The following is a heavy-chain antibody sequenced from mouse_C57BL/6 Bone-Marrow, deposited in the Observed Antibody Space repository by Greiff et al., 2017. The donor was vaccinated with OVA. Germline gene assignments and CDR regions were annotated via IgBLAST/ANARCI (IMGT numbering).Heavy chain of an antibody. CDR3: ARRDYDYDGDYAMDY. CDR1: GYTFTSYW. D-gene: IGHD2-4*01. J-gene: IGHJ4*01. V-gene: IGHV1-64*01. Sequence: QVQLQQPGAELVKPGASVKLSCKASGYTFTSYWMHWVKQRPGQGLEWIGMIHPNSGSTNYNEKFKSKATLTVDKSSSTAYMQLSSLPSEDSAVYYCARRDYDYDGDYAMDYWGQGTSVTVSS. CDR2: IHPNSGST.